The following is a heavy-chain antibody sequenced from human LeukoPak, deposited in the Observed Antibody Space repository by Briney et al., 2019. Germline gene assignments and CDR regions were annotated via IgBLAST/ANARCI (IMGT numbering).Heavy chain of an antibody. CDR2: INHSGST. J-gene: IGHJ4*02. CDR3: ARGPYGDYGSSFDY. D-gene: IGHD4-17*01. V-gene: IGHV4-34*01. CDR1: GGSFSGYY. Sequence: SETLSLTCAVYGGSFSGYYWSWIRQPPGKGLEWIGEINHSGSTNYNPSLKSRVTISVDTSKNQFSPKLNSVTAADTAVYYCARGPYGDYGSSFDYWGQGTLVTVSS.